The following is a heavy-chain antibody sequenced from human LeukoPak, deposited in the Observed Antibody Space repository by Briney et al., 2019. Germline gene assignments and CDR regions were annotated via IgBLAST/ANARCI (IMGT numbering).Heavy chain of an antibody. CDR1: GYSFTGYY. CDR2: INPNSGGT. V-gene: IGHV1-2*02. CDR3: ATGYTRGGLYYYYMDV. D-gene: IGHD5-24*01. J-gene: IGHJ6*03. Sequence: ASVKVSCKASGYSFTGYYMHWVRQAPGQGLEWMGWINPNSGGTKYAQKFQGRVTMTRDTSISTAYMELSRLRSDDTAVYYCATGYTRGGLYYYYMDVWGKGTTVTVSS.